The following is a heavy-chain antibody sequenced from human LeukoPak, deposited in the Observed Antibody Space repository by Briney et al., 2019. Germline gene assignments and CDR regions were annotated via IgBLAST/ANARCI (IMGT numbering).Heavy chain of an antibody. CDR1: EYSFTSYV. D-gene: IGHD3-22*01. Sequence: GESLKISCKGSEYSFTSYVISWVRQAPGQGLEWMGWISAYNGNTNYAQKLQGRVTMTTDTSTSTAYMELRSLRSDDTAVYYCARGGSSGYYFDYWGQGTLVTVSS. CDR2: ISAYNGNT. CDR3: ARGGSSGYYFDY. J-gene: IGHJ4*02. V-gene: IGHV1-18*01.